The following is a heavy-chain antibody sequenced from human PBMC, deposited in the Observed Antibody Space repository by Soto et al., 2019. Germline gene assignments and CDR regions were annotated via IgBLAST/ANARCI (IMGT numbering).Heavy chain of an antibody. J-gene: IGHJ5*02. Sequence: SETLSLTCAVSGGSISSGGYSWSWIRQPPGKGLEWIGSIYYSGSTYYNPSLKSRVTVSVDTSKNQFSLKLSSVTAADTAVYYCARHPCDFWLDPWGQGTLVTVSS. V-gene: IGHV4-30-2*03. CDR1: GGSISSGGYS. CDR3: ARHPCDFWLDP. CDR2: IYYSGST. D-gene: IGHD2-21*02.